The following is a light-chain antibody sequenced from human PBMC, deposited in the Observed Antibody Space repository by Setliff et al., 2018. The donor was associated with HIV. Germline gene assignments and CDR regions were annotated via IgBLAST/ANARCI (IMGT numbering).Light chain of an antibody. V-gene: IGLV2-14*03. Sequence: QSVLTQPASVSGSPGQSITIPCTGTSSDIGRYNSVSWYQQNPGKAPKLIIYDVSNRPSGVSTRFSASKSANTASLTISGLQAEDEADYYCNSFASNSAYTPYVFGTGTRSPS. CDR2: DVS. CDR1: SSDIGRYNS. J-gene: IGLJ1*01. CDR3: NSFASNSAYTPYV.